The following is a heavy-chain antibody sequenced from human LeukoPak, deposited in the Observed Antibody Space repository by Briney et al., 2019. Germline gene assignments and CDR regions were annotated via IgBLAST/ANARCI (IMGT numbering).Heavy chain of an antibody. J-gene: IGHJ4*02. V-gene: IGHV4-34*01. CDR2: INHSGST. CDR3: ARGRFAGYSSGWLVPRFDY. D-gene: IGHD6-19*01. CDR1: GGSFSGYY. Sequence: SETLSLTCAVSGGSFSGYYWSWIRQPPGRGLEWIGEINHSGSTNYNPSLKSRVTISVDTSKNQFSLKLSSVTAADTTVYYCARGRFAGYSSGWLVPRFDYWGQGTLVTVSS.